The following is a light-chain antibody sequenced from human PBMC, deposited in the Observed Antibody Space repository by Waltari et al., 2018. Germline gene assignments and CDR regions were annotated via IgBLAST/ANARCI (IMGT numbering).Light chain of an antibody. J-gene: IGLJ2*01. CDR1: SSEIGSHDR. CDR3: SSYTDNKVL. CDR2: EVA. V-gene: IGLV2-14*01. Sequence: QSALTQPASVSGSPGQSITISCSGRSSEIGSHDRVCWYRHHPGSAPKLLVFEVANRPSGVSSRFSGSKAGNTAYLTISGLQPEDECDYYCSSYTDNKVLFGGGTKVTVL.